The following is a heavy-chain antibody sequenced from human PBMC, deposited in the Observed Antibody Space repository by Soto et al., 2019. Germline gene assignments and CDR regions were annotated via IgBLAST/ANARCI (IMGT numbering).Heavy chain of an antibody. J-gene: IGHJ6*02. D-gene: IGHD3-3*01. Sequence: ASVEASCKASGYTQTRCDMNWVRPAAGQGLRWMGWMNPNSGNTGYAQKFQGRVTMTRNTSISTAYMELSSLRSEDTAVYYCARGNDIGRFLEWLPITYYYYGMEVWGQVTTVT. V-gene: IGHV1-8*01. CDR2: MNPNSGNT. CDR3: ARGNDIGRFLEWLPITYYYYGMEV. CDR1: GYTQTRCD.